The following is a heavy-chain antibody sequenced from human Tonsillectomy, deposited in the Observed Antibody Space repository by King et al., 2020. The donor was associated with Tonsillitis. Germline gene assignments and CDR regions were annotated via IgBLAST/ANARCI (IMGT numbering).Heavy chain of an antibody. V-gene: IGHV4-59*01. J-gene: IGHJ4*02. CDR2: IHYSGTT. CDR3: AGNEASNWSLGLN. Sequence: QLQESGPGLVKPSETLSLTCTVSGGSISSYYWHWLRQPPGKPLEWICYIHYSGTTPYNPSLKSRVTISVDTSTSQFSLKLHSVTAADTDVYYCAGNEASNWSLGLNGGQGTLVTVSS. CDR1: GGSISSYY. D-gene: IGHD6-13*01.